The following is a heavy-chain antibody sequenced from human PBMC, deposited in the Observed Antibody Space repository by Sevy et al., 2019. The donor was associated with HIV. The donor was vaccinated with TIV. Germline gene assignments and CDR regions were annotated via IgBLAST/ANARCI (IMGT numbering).Heavy chain of an antibody. J-gene: IGHJ3*02. CDR2: ISGISNYI. CDR1: GFTFSSYS. CDR3: ARNNCSITNCYMGDVFDI. Sequence: GGSLRLSCAASGFTFSSYSMNWVRQAPGKGLEWVSSISGISNYIYYADSMKGRFTVSRDNARNSQYLQMNSLRAEDTALDYCARNNCSITNCYMGDVFDIWGQGTMVTVSS. D-gene: IGHD2-2*02. V-gene: IGHV3-21*01.